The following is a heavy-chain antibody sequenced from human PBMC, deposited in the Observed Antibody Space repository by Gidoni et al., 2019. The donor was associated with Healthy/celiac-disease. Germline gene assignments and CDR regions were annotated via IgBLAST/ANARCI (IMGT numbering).Heavy chain of an antibody. D-gene: IGHD6-6*01. Sequence: QVKLQESGPGRVKPSETLSITCTVAGGAIRRYYWSWIRQTPGKGLELIGYIYYSGSTNYNPSLKSRVTISVDTSKNQFSLKLSSVTAADTAVYYCARAMSIAARRSLLGWFDPWGQGTLVTVSS. V-gene: IGHV4-59*01. J-gene: IGHJ5*02. CDR2: IYYSGST. CDR3: ARAMSIAARRSLLGWFDP. CDR1: GGAIRRYY.